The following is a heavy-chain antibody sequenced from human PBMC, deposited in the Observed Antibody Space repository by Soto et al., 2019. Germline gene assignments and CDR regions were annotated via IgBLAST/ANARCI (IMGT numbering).Heavy chain of an antibody. V-gene: IGHV1-69*13. D-gene: IGHD3-10*02. CDR1: GGTFTDYA. J-gene: IGHJ4*02. Sequence: SVKVSCKASGGTFTDYAFSWVRQAPGEGLEWMGGIIPMFRSSNFAQKFQDRLTIFADASAGTAYMELSSLRSDDTAIYYCAKDVGFQQHLFGFDLWGQVPMSTVSS. CDR3: AKDVGFQQHLFGFDL. CDR2: IIPMFRSS.